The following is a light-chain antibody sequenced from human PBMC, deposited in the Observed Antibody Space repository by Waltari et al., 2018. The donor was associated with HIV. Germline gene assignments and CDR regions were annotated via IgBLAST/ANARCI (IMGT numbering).Light chain of an antibody. J-gene: IGKJ4*01. CDR3: MQALQAPFT. Sequence: DIGMTQSPLSLPATSGEPAAIPCRPSQSLLHTNGYTYLDWYLQKPGQSPHLLIYLGSNRASGVPDTFSGSCSGTNFTLRISRVQAEDAGIYYCMQALQAPFTFGGGTKVEIK. V-gene: IGKV2-28*01. CDR1: QSLLHTNGYTY. CDR2: LGS.